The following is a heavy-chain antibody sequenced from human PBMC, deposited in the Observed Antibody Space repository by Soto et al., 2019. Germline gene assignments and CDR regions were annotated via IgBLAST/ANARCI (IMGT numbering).Heavy chain of an antibody. CDR1: GGSISSGGYS. CDR3: AREALRQAVSGTACDY. D-gene: IGHD6-19*01. CDR2: IYHSGST. Sequence: SETLSLTCAVSGGSISSGGYSWSWIRQPPGKGLEWIGYIYHSGSTYYNPSLKSRVTISVYTSKNQFSLKLSSVTAADTAVFYCAREALRQAVSGTACDYWGQGTLVTVSS. V-gene: IGHV4-30-2*01. J-gene: IGHJ4*02.